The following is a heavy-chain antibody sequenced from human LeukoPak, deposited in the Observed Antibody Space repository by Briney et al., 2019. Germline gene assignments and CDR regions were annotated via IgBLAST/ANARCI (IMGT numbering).Heavy chain of an antibody. CDR2: IYHSGST. CDR1: GGSISSYY. Sequence: SETLSLTCTVSGGSISSYYWGWIRQPPGKGLEWIGSIYHSGSTYYNPSLKSRVTISVDTSKNQFSLKLSSVTAADTAVYYCARISRVMPFDPWGQGTLVTVSS. D-gene: IGHD3-16*01. CDR3: ARISRVMPFDP. V-gene: IGHV4-38-2*02. J-gene: IGHJ5*02.